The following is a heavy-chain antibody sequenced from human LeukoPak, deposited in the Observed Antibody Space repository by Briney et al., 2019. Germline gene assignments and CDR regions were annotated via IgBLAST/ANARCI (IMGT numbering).Heavy chain of an antibody. V-gene: IGHV4-31*03. CDR2: IYYSGST. CDR3: ARVLSKIKKYDILTGLINSIIKDAFDI. Sequence: SETLSLTCTVSGGSISSGGYYWSWIRQHPGKGLEWIGYIYYSGSTYYNPSLKSRVTISVDTSKNQFSLKLSSVTAADTAVYYCARVLSKIKKYDILTGLINSIIKDAFDIWGQGTMVTVSS. CDR1: GGSISSGGYY. D-gene: IGHD3-9*01. J-gene: IGHJ3*02.